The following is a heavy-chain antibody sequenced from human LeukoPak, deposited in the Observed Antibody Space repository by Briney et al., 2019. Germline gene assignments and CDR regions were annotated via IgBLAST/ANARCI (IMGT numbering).Heavy chain of an antibody. D-gene: IGHD6-6*01. J-gene: IGHJ4*02. V-gene: IGHV4-39*01. CDR2: IYYSGST. CDR1: GGSISSSSYY. CDR3: ARVAARQDVYFDY. Sequence: SETLSLTCTVSGGSISSSSYYWGWIRQPPGKGLEWIGSIYYSGSTYYNPSLKSRVTISVDTSKNQFSLKLSSVTAADTAVYYCARVAARQDVYFDYWGQGTLVTVSS.